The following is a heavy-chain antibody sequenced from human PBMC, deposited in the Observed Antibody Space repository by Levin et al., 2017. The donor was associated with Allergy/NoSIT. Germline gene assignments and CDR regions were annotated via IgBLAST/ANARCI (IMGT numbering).Heavy chain of an antibody. V-gene: IGHV5-51*01. D-gene: IGHD4-17*01. J-gene: IGHJ4*02. Sequence: PGESLKISCQGSGYSFNTYWIGWVRQMPGKGLEWMGIIYPGDSDTKYSPSFQGQVTISVDKSVNTAYLQWSSLKASDTAMYYCARRKNGVLYFDQWGQGTLVTVSS. CDR3: ARRKNGVLYFDQ. CDR2: IYPGDSDT. CDR1: GYSFNTYW.